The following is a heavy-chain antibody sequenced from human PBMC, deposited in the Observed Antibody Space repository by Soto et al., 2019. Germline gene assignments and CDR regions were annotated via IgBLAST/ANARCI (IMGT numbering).Heavy chain of an antibody. V-gene: IGHV4-59*01. CDR3: AIMSGDPCLSVAS. CDR2: IFYSGST. D-gene: IGHD3-10*01. CDR1: GGSISSYY. Sequence: QVQLQESGPGLVKPSETLSLTCTVSGGSISSYYWSWIRQPPGKGLEWIGFIFYSGSTSYNHSLKSRVTISIDTSEYQSSLKMTSFNAADTAVYYCAIMSGDPCLSVASWGLGTLVAVSS. J-gene: IGHJ1*01.